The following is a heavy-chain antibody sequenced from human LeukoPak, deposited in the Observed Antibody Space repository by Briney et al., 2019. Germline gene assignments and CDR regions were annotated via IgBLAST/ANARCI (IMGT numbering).Heavy chain of an antibody. CDR3: ARDWGPYYYGSGSPLNGDI. D-gene: IGHD3-10*01. CDR2: ISSSSSYI. J-gene: IGHJ3*02. V-gene: IGHV3-21*01. Sequence: GGSLRLSCAASGFTFSSYSMNWVRQAPGKGLEWVSSISSSSSYIYYADSVKGRFTISRDNAKNSLYLQMNSLRAEDTAVYYCARDWGPYYYGSGSPLNGDIWGQGTMVTVPS. CDR1: GFTFSSYS.